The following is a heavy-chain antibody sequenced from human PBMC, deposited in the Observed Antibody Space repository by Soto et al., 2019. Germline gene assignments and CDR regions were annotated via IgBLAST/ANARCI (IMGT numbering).Heavy chain of an antibody. Sequence: QVQLQESGPGLVKPSQTLSLTCTVSGGSISSGGYYWSWIRQHPGKGLEWIGYIYYSGSTYYNPSLKSRVTISVDTSKNQFSMKLSSVTAADTAVYYCARERDDYYGSGSYGWFDPWGQGTLVTVSS. CDR3: ARERDDYYGSGSYGWFDP. CDR2: IYYSGST. J-gene: IGHJ5*02. V-gene: IGHV4-31*03. D-gene: IGHD3-10*01. CDR1: GGSISSGGYY.